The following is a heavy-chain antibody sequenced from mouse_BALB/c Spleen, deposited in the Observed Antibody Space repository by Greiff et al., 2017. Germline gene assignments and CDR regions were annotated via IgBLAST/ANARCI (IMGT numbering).Heavy chain of an antibody. CDR3: ARGGYGMDY. Sequence: EVKLQESGPGLVKPSQSLSLTCSVTGYSITSGYYWNWIRQFPGNKLEWMGYISYDGSNNYNPSLKNRISITRDTSKNQFFLKLNSVTTEDTATYYCARGGYGMDYWGQGTSVTVSS. CDR1: GYSITSGYY. J-gene: IGHJ4*01. V-gene: IGHV3-6*02. D-gene: IGHD3-1*01. CDR2: ISYDGSN.